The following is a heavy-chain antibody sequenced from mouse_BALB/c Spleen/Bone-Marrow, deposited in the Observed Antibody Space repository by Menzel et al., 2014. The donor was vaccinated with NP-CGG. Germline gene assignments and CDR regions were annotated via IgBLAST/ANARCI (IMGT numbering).Heavy chain of an antibody. D-gene: IGHD1-1*01. J-gene: IGHJ3*01. CDR1: GFNIKDTY. V-gene: IGHV14-3*02. CDR2: IDPANGNT. CDR3: SNEYYGISHFAY. Sequence: SGAELVKPGASVKLSCTASGFNIKDTYMHWVKQRPEQGLGWIGRIDPANGNTKYDPKFQGKATITADTSSNTAYLQLRSRISEDTAVYYCSNEYYGISHFAYWGQGTLVTVSA.